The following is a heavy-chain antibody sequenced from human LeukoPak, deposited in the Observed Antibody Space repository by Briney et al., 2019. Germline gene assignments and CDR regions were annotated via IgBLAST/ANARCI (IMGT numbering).Heavy chain of an antibody. CDR3: VRDRGAYYYETGY. CDR2: IYSGGDT. D-gene: IGHD3-22*01. V-gene: IGHV3-66*01. J-gene: IGHJ4*02. Sequence: GSLRLSCAASGFTVSSNYMNWVRQAPGKGLEWVSVIYSGGDTYYAESVKGRFTISRDNSKNTLYLQMNSLRMEDTAVYYCVRDRGAYYYETGYWGQGILVTVSS. CDR1: GFTVSSNY.